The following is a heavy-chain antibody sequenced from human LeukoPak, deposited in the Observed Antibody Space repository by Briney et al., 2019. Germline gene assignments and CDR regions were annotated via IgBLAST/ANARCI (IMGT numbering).Heavy chain of an antibody. CDR1: GGSVSGYY. J-gene: IGHJ3*02. CDR3: ARSANAFDI. Sequence: SETLSLTCAVSGGSVSGYYWSWIRQPPGKGPEWIGRISHSGSTNYNPSLKSRVTISVDTSTNQFSLNLSSVTAADTAVYYCARSANAFDIWGQGTMVTVSS. V-gene: IGHV4-34*01. CDR2: ISHSGST.